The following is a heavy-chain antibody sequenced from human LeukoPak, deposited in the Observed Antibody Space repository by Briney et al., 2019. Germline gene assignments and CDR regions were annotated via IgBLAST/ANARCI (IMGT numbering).Heavy chain of an antibody. CDR3: VGSGWTVVDHYYYMDV. J-gene: IGHJ6*03. CDR1: GGSFSGYY. CDR2: INHSGST. V-gene: IGHV4-34*01. D-gene: IGHD6-19*01. Sequence: SETLSLTCAVYGGSFSGYYWSWIRQPPGKGLEWIGEINHSGSTNYNPSLKSRVTISVDTSKNQFSLKLSSVTAADTAVYYCVGSGWTVVDHYYYMDVWGKGTTVTVSS.